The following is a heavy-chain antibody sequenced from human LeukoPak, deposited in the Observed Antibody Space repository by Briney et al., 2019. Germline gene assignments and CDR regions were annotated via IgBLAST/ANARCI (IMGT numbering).Heavy chain of an antibody. J-gene: IGHJ4*02. CDR3: AKDHLPGIVVADRDY. D-gene: IGHD6-19*01. CDR2: VTSSGGHM. V-gene: IGHV3-11*04. Sequence: GGSLRLSCAASGFIFSDYYMTWIRQAPGKGLEWVSYVTSSGGHMYYADSAKGRFTISRDNAKNSLDLQMNSLRAEDTAVYYCAKDHLPGIVVADRDYWGQGTLVTVSS. CDR1: GFIFSDYY.